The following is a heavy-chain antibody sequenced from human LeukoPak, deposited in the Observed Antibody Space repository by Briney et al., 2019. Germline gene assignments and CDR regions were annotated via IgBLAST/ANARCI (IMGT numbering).Heavy chain of an antibody. V-gene: IGHV3-7*01. CDR3: ARGKGGKTTVTTSSGTYYFDY. CDR1: GFTVSSYY. Sequence: GGSLRLSCAASGFTVSSYYMSWVRQAPGKGLEWVANIKHDGYEKYYVDSVKGRFTISRVNAKNSLYLQVNSLRAEDTAVYYCARGKGGKTTVTTSSGTYYFDYWGQGTLVTVSS. D-gene: IGHD4-17*01. J-gene: IGHJ4*02. CDR2: IKHDGYEK.